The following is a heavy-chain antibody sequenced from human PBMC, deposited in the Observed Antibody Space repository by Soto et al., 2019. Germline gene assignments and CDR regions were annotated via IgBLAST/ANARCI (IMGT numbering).Heavy chain of an antibody. CDR1: GFTFSSYA. D-gene: IGHD3-10*01. CDR2: ISYDGSNK. CDR3: ARDRQGLYYGSGSRYYYYGMDV. V-gene: IGHV3-30-3*01. Sequence: PWGSLRLSCAASGFTFSSYAMHWVRQAPGKGLEWVAVISYDGSNKYYADSVKGRFTISRDNSKNTLYLQMNSLRAEDTAVYYCARDRQGLYYGSGSRYYYYGMDVWGQGTTVTVSS. J-gene: IGHJ6*02.